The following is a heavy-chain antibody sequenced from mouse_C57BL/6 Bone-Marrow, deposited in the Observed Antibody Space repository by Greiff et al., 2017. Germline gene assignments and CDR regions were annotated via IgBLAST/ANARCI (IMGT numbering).Heavy chain of an antibody. CDR2: IRYSGST. CDR1: GYSITSGYD. Sequence: EVQLVESGPGMVKPSQSLSLTCTVTGYSITSGYDWHWIRHFPGNKLEWMGYIRYSGSTNYNPSFKSRISITHDTSKNHFFLKLNSVTTEDTATYYCARYYGNEVGFAYWGQGTLVTVSA. J-gene: IGHJ3*01. D-gene: IGHD2-1*01. CDR3: ARYYGNEVGFAY. V-gene: IGHV3-1*01.